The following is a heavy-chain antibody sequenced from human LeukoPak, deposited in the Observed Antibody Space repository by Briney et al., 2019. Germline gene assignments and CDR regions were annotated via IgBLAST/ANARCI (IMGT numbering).Heavy chain of an antibody. D-gene: IGHD6-13*01. Sequence: SETLSLTCAVYGGSFSGYYWSWIRQPPGKGLEWIGEINHSGSTNYNPSLKSRVTISVDTSKNQFSLKLSSVTAADTAVYYCARDPVSSSWTTGYYYYGMDVWGQGTTVTVSS. CDR1: GGSFSGYY. J-gene: IGHJ6*02. CDR2: INHSGST. CDR3: ARDPVSSSWTTGYYYYGMDV. V-gene: IGHV4-34*01.